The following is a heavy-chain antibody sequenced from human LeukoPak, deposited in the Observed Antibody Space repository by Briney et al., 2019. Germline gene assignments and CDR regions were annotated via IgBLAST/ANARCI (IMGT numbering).Heavy chain of an antibody. J-gene: IGHJ4*02. CDR2: INHSGST. Sequence: PSETLSLTCTVSGGHVSSSGYYWGWIRQPPGQGLEWIGEINHSGSTNYNPSLKSRVTISVDTSKNQFSLKLSSVTAADTAMYYCAMGNYYDSSGVFDYWGQGTLVTVSS. CDR1: GGHVSSSGYY. V-gene: IGHV4-39*07. CDR3: AMGNYYDSSGVFDY. D-gene: IGHD3-22*01.